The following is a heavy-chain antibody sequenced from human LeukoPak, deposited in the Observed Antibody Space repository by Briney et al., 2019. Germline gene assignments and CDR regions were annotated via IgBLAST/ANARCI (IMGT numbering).Heavy chain of an antibody. CDR3: AREGSAYGMDV. V-gene: IGHV1-18*01. Sequence: GASVKVSCKASGYTFTSYAMNWVRQAPGQGLEWMGWISGHNGKTDYSAKFHGRVTLTTDTSTSTAYMEVRSLTSDDTAVYFCAREGSAYGMDVWGQGTTVTVSS. CDR2: ISGHNGKT. CDR1: GYTFTSYA. D-gene: IGHD2-15*01. J-gene: IGHJ6*02.